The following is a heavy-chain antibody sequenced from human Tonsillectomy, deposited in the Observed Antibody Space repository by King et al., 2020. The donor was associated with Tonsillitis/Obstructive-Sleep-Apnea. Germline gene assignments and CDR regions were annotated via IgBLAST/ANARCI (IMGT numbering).Heavy chain of an antibody. CDR1: GGSISSSSYY. CDR3: ARTXYGLRLGEFDP. D-gene: IGHD3-16*01. CDR2: IYYSGST. Sequence: QLQESGPGLVKPSETLSLTCTVSGGSISSSSYYWGWIRQPPGKGLEWIGNIYYSGSTYCNPSLKSRVTISVDTSKNQFSLKLSSVTAADTAVYYCARTXYGLRLGEFDPXGQGTLVTVSS. V-gene: IGHV4-39*01. J-gene: IGHJ5*02.